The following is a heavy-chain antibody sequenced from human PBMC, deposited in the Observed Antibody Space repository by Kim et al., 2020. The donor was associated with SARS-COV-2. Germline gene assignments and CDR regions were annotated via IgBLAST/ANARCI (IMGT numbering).Heavy chain of an antibody. Sequence: SETLSLTCTVSGGSVSSGSYYWSWIRQPPGKGLEWIGYIYYSGSTNYNPSLKSRVTISVDTSKNQFSLKLSSVTAADTAVYYCARGIGSSRQIVVVMADWGQGTLVTVSS. D-gene: IGHD3-22*01. CDR1: GGSVSSGSYY. CDR2: IYYSGST. J-gene: IGHJ4*02. CDR3: ARGIGSSRQIVVVMAD. V-gene: IGHV4-61*01.